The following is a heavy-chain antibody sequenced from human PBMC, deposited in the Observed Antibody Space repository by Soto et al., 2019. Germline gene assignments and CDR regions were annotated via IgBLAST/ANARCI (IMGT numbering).Heavy chain of an antibody. D-gene: IGHD1-20*01. CDR3: ARDPRSITGTTSSEDFQH. V-gene: IGHV1-69*13. CDR1: GGTFSGYA. Sequence: ASVKVSCKASGGTFSGYAINWVRQAPGQGLEWMGGIIPLLGITDYGQKFQGRITIAADESTGTAYMDLRGLRSEDTAVYYCARDPRSITGTTSSEDFQHWGQGTLVTVSS. CDR2: IIPLLGIT. J-gene: IGHJ1*01.